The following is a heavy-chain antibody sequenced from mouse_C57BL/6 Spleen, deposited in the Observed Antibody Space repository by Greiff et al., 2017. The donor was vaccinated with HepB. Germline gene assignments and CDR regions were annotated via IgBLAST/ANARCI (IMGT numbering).Heavy chain of an antibody. V-gene: IGHV2-5*01. D-gene: IGHD1-1*01. CDR2: IWRGGST. CDR1: GFSLTSYG. J-gene: IGHJ1*03. Sequence: QVQLQQSGPGLVQPSQSLSITCTVSGFSLTSYGVHWVRQSPGKGLEWLGVIWRGGSTDYNAAFMSRLSITKDNSKSQVFFEMNSLQADDTAIYYCATNYYGSSYWYFDVWGTGTTVTVSS. CDR3: ATNYYGSSYWYFDV.